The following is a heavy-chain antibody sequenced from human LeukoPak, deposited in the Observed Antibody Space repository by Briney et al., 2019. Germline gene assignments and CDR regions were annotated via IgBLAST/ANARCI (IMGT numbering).Heavy chain of an antibody. J-gene: IGHJ3*02. CDR3: ASLNTSGYAFDI. CDR1: GGSFSGYC. CDR2: INHSGST. V-gene: IGHV4-34*01. D-gene: IGHD3-3*01. Sequence: PSETLSLTCAVYGGSFSGYCWSWIRQPPGKGLEWIGEINHSGSTNYNPSLKSRVTISVDTSKNQFSLKLSSVTAADTAVYYCASLNTSGYAFDIWGQGTMVTVSS.